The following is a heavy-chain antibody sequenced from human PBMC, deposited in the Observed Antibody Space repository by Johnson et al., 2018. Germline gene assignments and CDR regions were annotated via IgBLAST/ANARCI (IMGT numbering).Heavy chain of an antibody. Sequence: VQLVESGGGLVQPGGSLRLSCAASGFTFSDHYMDWVRQAPGKGLEWVGRSRNKADSYTTEYAASVKGRFTISRDDSNDLLYLQMNSLKTEDTAGYYCARERYYHYPSGYSPGAFDIWCQGTMVTVSS. D-gene: IGHD3-22*01. CDR2: SRNKADSYTT. CDR1: GFTFSDHY. CDR3: ARERYYHYPSGYSPGAFDI. J-gene: IGHJ3*02. V-gene: IGHV3-72*01.